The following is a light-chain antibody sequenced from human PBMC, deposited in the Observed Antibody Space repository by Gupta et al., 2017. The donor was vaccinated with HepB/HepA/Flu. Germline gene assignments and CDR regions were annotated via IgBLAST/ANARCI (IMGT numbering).Light chain of an antibody. Sequence: EIVLTQSPGTLSLSPGERATLSCRASQSFTRGYLAWYQQKPGQAPRLLIYGASSRATGIPDRFSGSESGTDFTLTISRLEPEDFAVYYCQYYDYSIPLSFGGGTKVEMK. CDR1: QSFTRGY. CDR3: QYYDYSIPLS. V-gene: IGKV3-20*01. CDR2: GAS. J-gene: IGKJ4*01.